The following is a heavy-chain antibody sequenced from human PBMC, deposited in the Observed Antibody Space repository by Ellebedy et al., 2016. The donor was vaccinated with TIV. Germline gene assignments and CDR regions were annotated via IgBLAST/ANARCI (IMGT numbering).Heavy chain of an antibody. CDR2: ISSSGTTK. CDR1: GFPFSSFE. V-gene: IGHV3-48*03. D-gene: IGHD2-15*01. J-gene: IGHJ6*02. CDR3: AAAHYYFYGKDV. Sequence: PGGSLRLSCAASGFPFSSFEFNWVRQSPGKGLEWVSYISSSGTTKYYADSVKGRFTISRDNAKNSLYLQMNSLRAEDTAVYYCAAAHYYFYGKDVWGQGTMVTVSS.